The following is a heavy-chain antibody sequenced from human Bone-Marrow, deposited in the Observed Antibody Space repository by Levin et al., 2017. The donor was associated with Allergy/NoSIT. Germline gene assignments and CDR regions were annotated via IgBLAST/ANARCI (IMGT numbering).Heavy chain of an antibody. CDR3: ARGQIAAADNYGLDV. Sequence: ASVKVSCKASGYSFTGYNMHWVRQAPGQGLEWMGWINPNTGGTNYAQKFKGRVTMTRDSSISTAYVEVTSLRSDDTAVYYCARGQIAAADNYGLDVWGRGTTVTVSS. CDR2: INPNTGGT. D-gene: IGHD6-13*01. J-gene: IGHJ6*02. V-gene: IGHV1-2*02. CDR1: GYSFTGYN.